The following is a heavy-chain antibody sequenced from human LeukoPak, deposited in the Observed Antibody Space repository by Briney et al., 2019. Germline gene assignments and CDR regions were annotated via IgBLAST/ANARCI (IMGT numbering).Heavy chain of an antibody. CDR2: IYYIGST. V-gene: IGHV4-39*02. CDR1: GGSISSSSYY. Sequence: SETLSLTCTVSGGSISSSSYYWGWIRQPPGKGLERIGSIYYIGSTYYNPSLKSRVTISVDTSKNQFSLKLSSVTAADTAVYYCARDLVDTARGMDVWGQGTTVTVSS. J-gene: IGHJ6*02. CDR3: ARDLVDTARGMDV. D-gene: IGHD5-18*01.